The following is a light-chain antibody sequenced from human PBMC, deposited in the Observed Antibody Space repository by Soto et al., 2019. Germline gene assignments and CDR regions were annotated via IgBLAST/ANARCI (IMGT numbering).Light chain of an antibody. CDR2: KAS. CDR3: QHYNTYPWT. J-gene: IGKJ1*01. V-gene: IGKV1-5*03. Sequence: DIQMTQSPSTLSASVGDRVIITCRASQSISSWLAWYQQKPGKAPKLLIYKASSLESGVPSRFSGSGSGTEFTLTISSLQPDDFATYYCQHYNTYPWTFGPGTKVEIK. CDR1: QSISSW.